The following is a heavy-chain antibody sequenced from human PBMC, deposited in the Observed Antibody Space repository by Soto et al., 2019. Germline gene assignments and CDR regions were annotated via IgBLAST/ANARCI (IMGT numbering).Heavy chain of an antibody. Sequence: GGSLRLSCAASGFTFSSYGMHWVRQAPGKGLEWVAVISYDGSNKYYADSVKGRFTISRDNSKNTLYLQMNSLRAEDTAVYYCAKDRPDIVLVPAAMGGIFYYYGMDVWGQGTTVTVSS. V-gene: IGHV3-30*18. CDR3: AKDRPDIVLVPAAMGGIFYYYGMDV. CDR1: GFTFSSYG. D-gene: IGHD2-2*01. CDR2: ISYDGSNK. J-gene: IGHJ6*02.